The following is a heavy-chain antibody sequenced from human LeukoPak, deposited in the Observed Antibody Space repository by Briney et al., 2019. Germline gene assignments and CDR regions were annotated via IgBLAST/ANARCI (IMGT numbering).Heavy chain of an antibody. V-gene: IGHV4-4*07. Sequence: SETLSLTCTVSGGSISSYYWSWIRQPAGKGLEWIGRIYTSGSTNYNPSLKSRVTMSVDTSKNQFSLKLSSVTAADTAVYYCARDRERSGWYYFDYWGQGTLVTVSS. CDR2: IYTSGST. J-gene: IGHJ4*02. D-gene: IGHD6-19*01. CDR1: GGSISSYY. CDR3: ARDRERSGWYYFDY.